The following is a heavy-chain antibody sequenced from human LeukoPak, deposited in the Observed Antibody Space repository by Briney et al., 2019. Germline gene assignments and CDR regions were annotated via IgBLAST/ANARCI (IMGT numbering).Heavy chain of an antibody. CDR1: GGSISSSSYY. J-gene: IGHJ4*02. CDR3: AKEPRDCTGGTCPSAGGYYLTY. CDR2: IYYSGST. V-gene: IGHV4-39*01. Sequence: SETLSLTCTVSGGSISSSSYYWGWIRQPPGKGLEWIGSIYYSGSTYYNPSLKSRVTISVDTSKNQFSLKLSSVTAADTAVYYCAKEPRDCTGGTCPSAGGYYLTYWGRGTLVAVSS. D-gene: IGHD2-8*02.